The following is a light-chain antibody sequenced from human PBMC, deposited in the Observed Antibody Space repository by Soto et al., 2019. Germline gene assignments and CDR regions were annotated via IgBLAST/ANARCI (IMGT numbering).Light chain of an antibody. CDR2: SNN. CDR1: SSNIGSNT. Sequence: QSVLTQPPSASGTPGQRVTISCSGSSSNIGSNTVNWYQQLPGTAPKLLIYSNNQRPSGVPDRFSGSKSGTSASLAITGLQVEDEADYFCQSYGTSLSGLYVFGTGTKVTVL. J-gene: IGLJ1*01. CDR3: QSYGTSLSGLYV. V-gene: IGLV1-44*01.